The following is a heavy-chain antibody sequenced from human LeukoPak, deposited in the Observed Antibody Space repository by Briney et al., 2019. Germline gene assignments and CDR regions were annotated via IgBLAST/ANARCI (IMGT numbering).Heavy chain of an antibody. J-gene: IGHJ4*02. D-gene: IGHD2-15*01. Sequence: GESLKISCKGSGYSFTSYWIGWVRQMPGKGLEWMGIIYPGDSDTRYSPSFQGQVTISADKSISPAYLQWSILKASDTAMYYCARLRYCSGGSCYSFDYWGQGTLVTVSS. CDR3: ARLRYCSGGSCYSFDY. CDR1: GYSFTSYW. CDR2: IYPGDSDT. V-gene: IGHV5-51*01.